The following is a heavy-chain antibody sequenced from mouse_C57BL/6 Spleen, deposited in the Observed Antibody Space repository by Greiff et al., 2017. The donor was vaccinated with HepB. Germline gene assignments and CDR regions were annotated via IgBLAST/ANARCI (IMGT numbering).Heavy chain of an antibody. CDR1: GYSFTDYN. CDR3: ARAPYGYDRDPGVYFDY. V-gene: IGHV1-39*01. Sequence: QLQESGPELVKPGASVKISCKASGYSFTDYNMNWVKQSNGKSLEWIGVINPNYGTTSYNQKFKGKATLTVDQSSSTAYMQLNSLTSEDSAVYYCARAPYGYDRDPGVYFDYWGQGTTLTVSS. J-gene: IGHJ2*01. CDR2: INPNYGTT. D-gene: IGHD2-2*01.